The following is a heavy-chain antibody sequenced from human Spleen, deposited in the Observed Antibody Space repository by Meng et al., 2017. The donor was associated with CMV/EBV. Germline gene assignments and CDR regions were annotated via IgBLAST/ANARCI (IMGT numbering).Heavy chain of an antibody. V-gene: IGHV4-34*01. CDR3: ASSWSYDFWSGYSESHGLDV. CDR2: INHSGST. CDR1: GGSFSGYY. D-gene: IGHD3-3*01. J-gene: IGHJ6*02. Sequence: SETLSLTCAVYGGSFSGYYWSWIRQPPGKGLEWIGEINHSGSTNYNPSLKSRVTISVDTSKIQFSLKLSSVTAADTAVYYCASSWSYDFWSGYSESHGLDVWGQGTTVTVSS.